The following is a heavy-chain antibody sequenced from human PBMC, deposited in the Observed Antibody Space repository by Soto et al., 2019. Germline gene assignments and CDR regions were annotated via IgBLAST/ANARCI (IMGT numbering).Heavy chain of an antibody. V-gene: IGHV3-33*01. CDR1: GFIFNNYH. CDR2: IWYDGTNM. Sequence: QVQLVESGGGVVQPGRSLRLSCAASGFIFNNYHMHWVRQAPGKVLEWVAVIWYDGTNMYYAESVKGRFTIFRDNPKNTLYLQMNSLRAEDTAVYYCARDPTRGYSYGYYYYGMDVWGQGTTVTVSS. CDR3: ARDPTRGYSYGYYYYGMDV. D-gene: IGHD5-18*01. J-gene: IGHJ6*02.